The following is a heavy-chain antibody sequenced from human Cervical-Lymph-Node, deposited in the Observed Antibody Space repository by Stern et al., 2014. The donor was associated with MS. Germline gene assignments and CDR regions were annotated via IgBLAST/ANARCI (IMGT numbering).Heavy chain of an antibody. J-gene: IGHJ3*02. D-gene: IGHD2-8*02. CDR2: IDWDDHK. Sequence: QVTLKESGPALVKPTQTLTLTCTFSGFSLSTSGMRVSCIRQPPGRALEWLARIDWDDHKYYTPSLKTRLTISKDSSKNLVVLTMTNMDPVDTATYYCTRIQAGGGAFDIWGQGTMVTVSS. CDR3: TRIQAGGGAFDI. CDR1: GFSLSTSGMR. V-gene: IGHV2-70*04.